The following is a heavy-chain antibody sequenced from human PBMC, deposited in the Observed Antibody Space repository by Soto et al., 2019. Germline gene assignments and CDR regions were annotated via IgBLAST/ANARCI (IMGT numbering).Heavy chain of an antibody. CDR3: AKEGDSSGIHY. D-gene: IGHD3-22*01. Sequence: ETLSLTCAVYGGSFSAYYWSWIRQPPGKGLEWVSAISGSGGSTYYADSVKGRFTISRDNSKNTLYLQMNSLRAEDTAVYYCAKEGDSSGIHYWGQGTLVTVSS. CDR1: GGSFSAYY. J-gene: IGHJ4*02. CDR2: ISGSGGST. V-gene: IGHV3-23*01.